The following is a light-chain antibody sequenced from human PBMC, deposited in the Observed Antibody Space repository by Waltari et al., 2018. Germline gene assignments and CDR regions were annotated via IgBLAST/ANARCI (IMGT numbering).Light chain of an antibody. Sequence: SYELTQPPSVSVSPGQAARLTCPGDALPKKSAFWYQQTPGQAPVLVIYEDSKRPSGIPERFSGSSSGTTATLTLSGAQVEDEGDYYCYSTDSSDTHRVFGGGTKLTVL. V-gene: IGLV3-10*01. CDR1: ALPKKS. J-gene: IGLJ3*02. CDR2: EDS. CDR3: YSTDSSDTHRV.